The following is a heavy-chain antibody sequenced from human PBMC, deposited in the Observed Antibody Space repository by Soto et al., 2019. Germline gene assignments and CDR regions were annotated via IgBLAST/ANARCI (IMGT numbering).Heavy chain of an antibody. Sequence: GASVKVSCKASGYTFTSYCISWVRQAPGQGLEWMGWISAYKGNTNYAQKLQGRVTMTTDTSTSTAYMELRSLRYADTAVYYCARGGASARGAFDIWGQGRMVSVSS. V-gene: IGHV1-18*01. CDR3: ARGGASARGAFDI. CDR2: ISAYKGNT. CDR1: GYTFTSYC. J-gene: IGHJ3*02.